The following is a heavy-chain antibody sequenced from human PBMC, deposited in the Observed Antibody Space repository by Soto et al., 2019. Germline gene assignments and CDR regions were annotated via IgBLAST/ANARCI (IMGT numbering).Heavy chain of an antibody. Sequence: QVQLVQSGAEVKKPGASVRVSCKASGYSFTTYDINWVRQATGLGLEWMGWINPNNGNTGYAQKFQGRVTLTRTTSISTAYMELSSLRSDDTAVYYCARTSSGTRGGFDPWGQGTLVTVSS. V-gene: IGHV1-8*01. CDR3: ARTSSGTRGGFDP. CDR2: INPNNGNT. J-gene: IGHJ5*02. D-gene: IGHD1-7*01. CDR1: GYSFTTYD.